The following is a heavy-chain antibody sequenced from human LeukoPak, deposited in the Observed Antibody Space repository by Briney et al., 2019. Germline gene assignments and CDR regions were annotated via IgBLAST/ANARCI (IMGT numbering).Heavy chain of an antibody. Sequence: GESLKISCEGSGYSFSSYWIGWVRQMPGKGLEWMGTIYPGDSDTRYSPSFQGQVTISADESINTIYLQWSSLKASDTALYYCARLMGVTASDYWGQGTLVTVSS. D-gene: IGHD3-10*01. CDR2: IYPGDSDT. CDR1: GYSFSSYW. CDR3: ARLMGVTASDY. J-gene: IGHJ4*02. V-gene: IGHV5-51*01.